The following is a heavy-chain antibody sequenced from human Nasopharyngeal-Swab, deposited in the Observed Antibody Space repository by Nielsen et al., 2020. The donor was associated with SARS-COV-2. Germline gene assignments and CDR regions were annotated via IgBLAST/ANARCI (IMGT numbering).Heavy chain of an antibody. CDR1: GFTFSIYA. CDR3: AKDQGYSYGAPDS. Sequence: GGSLRLSCAASGFTFSIYAMTWVRQAPGKGLEWASVITDSGDSTYYADSVKGRFTISRDNSKNTLYLQMNSLRADDTALYYCAKDQGYSYGAPDSWGQGTLVTVSS. J-gene: IGHJ4*02. D-gene: IGHD5-18*01. V-gene: IGHV3-23*01. CDR2: ITDSGDST.